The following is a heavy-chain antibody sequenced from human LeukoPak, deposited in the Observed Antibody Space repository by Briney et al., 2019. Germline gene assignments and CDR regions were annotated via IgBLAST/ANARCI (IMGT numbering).Heavy chain of an antibody. CDR3: AKVSVAGPSYYYGMDV. CDR2: ISGSGGST. Sequence: GGSLRLSCAASGFTFSSYAMSWVRQAPGKGLEWVSGISGSGGSTYYADSVKGRFTISRDNSKNTLYLQMNSLRAEDTAVYYCAKVSVAGPSYYYGMDVWGQGTTVTVSS. J-gene: IGHJ6*02. CDR1: GFTFSSYA. V-gene: IGHV3-23*01. D-gene: IGHD6-19*01.